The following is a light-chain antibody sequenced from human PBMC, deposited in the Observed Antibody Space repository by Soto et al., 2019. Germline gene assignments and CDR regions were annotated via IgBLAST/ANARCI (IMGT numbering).Light chain of an antibody. J-gene: IGKJ4*01. Sequence: QMNQSPSPLSAAVGDRVTNTCRASQNIRTLLAWYQQKPGKAPKLLIYKASSLEGGVPSRFGGSGSGTLFNITISSLHPDDFATYYCQQYNTYPLTFGGGTTVDIK. CDR1: QNIRTL. CDR2: KAS. CDR3: QQYNTYPLT. V-gene: IGKV1-5*03.